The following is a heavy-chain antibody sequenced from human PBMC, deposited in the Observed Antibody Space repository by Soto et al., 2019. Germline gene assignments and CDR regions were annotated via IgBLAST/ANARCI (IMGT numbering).Heavy chain of an antibody. CDR1: GFTFSSYS. Sequence: GGYLRLSCAASGFTFSSYSMNWVRQAPGKGLEWVSYISSSSSTIYYADSVKGRFTISRDNAKNSLYLQMISLRDEDTAVYYCARVAVPAAEPPGGGMDVWGQGTTVTVSS. V-gene: IGHV3-48*02. CDR3: ARVAVPAAEPPGGGMDV. J-gene: IGHJ6*02. CDR2: ISSSSSTI. D-gene: IGHD2-2*01.